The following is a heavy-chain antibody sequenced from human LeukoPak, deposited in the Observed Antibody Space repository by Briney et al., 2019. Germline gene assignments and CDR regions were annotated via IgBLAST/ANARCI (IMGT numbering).Heavy chain of an antibody. D-gene: IGHD4-17*01. CDR3: ARDGKFGDYGPCSSVLGKYGMDV. CDR2: ISSSSSYI. J-gene: IGHJ6*02. Sequence: GRSLRLSCAASTFTFTSDSMNWDRHPPGKWREWVSSISSSSSYIYYADSVKGRFHISSDKAKKSLYLQLNRLRAEDTAVYYCARDGKFGDYGPCSSVLGKYGMDVWGQGTTVTVSS. CDR1: TFTFTSDS. V-gene: IGHV3-21*01.